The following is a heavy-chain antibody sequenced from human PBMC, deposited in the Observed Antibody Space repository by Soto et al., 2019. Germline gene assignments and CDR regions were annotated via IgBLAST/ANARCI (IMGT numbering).Heavy chain of an antibody. V-gene: IGHV3-30-3*01. Sequence: QVQLVESGGGVVQPGRSLRLSCAASGFTFSSYAMHWVRQAPGKGLEWVAVISYDGSNKYYADSVKGRFTISRDNSKTTLYLQMNSLRAEYTAVYYCAREKGGRFGELFAPDYWGQGTLVTVSS. D-gene: IGHD3-10*01. J-gene: IGHJ4*02. CDR1: GFTFSSYA. CDR3: AREKGGRFGELFAPDY. CDR2: ISYDGSNK.